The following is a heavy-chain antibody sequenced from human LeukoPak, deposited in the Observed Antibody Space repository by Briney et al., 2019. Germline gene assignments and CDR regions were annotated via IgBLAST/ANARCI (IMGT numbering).Heavy chain of an antibody. CDR3: ARTIAQYSNSWLYFYYGLDV. CDR1: GFTFGSYA. V-gene: IGHV3-23*01. J-gene: IGHJ6*02. CDR2: ISGGSEDT. D-gene: IGHD6-13*01. Sequence: GGSLRLSCTASGFTFGSYAMSWVRQAPGKGLEWVSSISGGSEDTSYAASVKGRFTISRDNSKSTLNLQLNSLRAEDTAVYYCARTIAQYSNSWLYFYYGLDVWGQGTTVTVSS.